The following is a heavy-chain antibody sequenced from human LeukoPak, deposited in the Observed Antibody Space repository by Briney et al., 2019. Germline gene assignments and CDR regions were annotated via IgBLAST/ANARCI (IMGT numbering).Heavy chain of an antibody. D-gene: IGHD6-6*01. CDR1: DGSIITYY. J-gene: IGHJ4*02. CDR2: VYYSGSA. Sequence: SETLSLTFTISDGSIITYYWSCIRQPPGKGLEWIGYVYYSGSADYNPSLRSRGTLSVDTSKNQFSLTSPSVPAADPAMYYCATTTIGSSSSYYFDYWGRGTLVTVSS. CDR3: ATTTIGSSSSYYFDY. V-gene: IGHV4-59*03.